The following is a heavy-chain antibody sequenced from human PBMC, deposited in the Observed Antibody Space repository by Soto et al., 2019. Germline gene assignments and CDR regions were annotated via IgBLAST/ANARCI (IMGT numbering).Heavy chain of an antibody. D-gene: IGHD3-9*01. J-gene: IGHJ5*02. V-gene: IGHV1-46*01. Sequence: GASVKVSRKASGYTFTSYYMHWVRQAPGQGLEWMGIINPSSGSTSYAQKFQGRVTMTRDTSTSTVYMELSSLRSEDTAVYYCARENILTGYYKNWFDPWGQGTPVTVSS. CDR2: INPSSGST. CDR3: ARENILTGYYKNWFDP. CDR1: GYTFTSYY.